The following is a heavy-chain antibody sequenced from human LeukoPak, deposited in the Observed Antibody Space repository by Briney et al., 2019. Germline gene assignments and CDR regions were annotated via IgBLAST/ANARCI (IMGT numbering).Heavy chain of an antibody. CDR2: ISGSGGST. D-gene: IGHD3-10*01. CDR3: AKDRWGFGELLFDY. CDR1: GFTFSNSA. Sequence: GGSLKLSCGASGFTFSNSAMSWVRQAPGKGLEWVSGISGSGGSTNYADPVKGRFTIARDNSKNTLYLQMNSLRAEDTAVYYCAKDRWGFGELLFDYWGQGTLVTVSS. J-gene: IGHJ4*02. V-gene: IGHV3-23*01.